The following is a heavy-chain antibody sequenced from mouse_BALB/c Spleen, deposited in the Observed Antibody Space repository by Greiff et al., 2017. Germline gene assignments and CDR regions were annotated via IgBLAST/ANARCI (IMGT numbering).Heavy chain of an antibody. D-gene: IGHD1-1*01. J-gene: IGHJ2*01. CDR2: ILPGSGST. V-gene: IGHV1-9*01. CDR3: ARSRYREAYYFDY. Sequence: QVQLQQSGAELMKPGASVKISCKATGYTFSSYWIEWVKQRPGHGLEWIGEILPGSGSTNYNEKFKGKATFTADTSSNTAYMQLSSLTSEDSAVYYCARSRYREAYYFDYWGQGTTLTVSS. CDR1: GYTFSSYW.